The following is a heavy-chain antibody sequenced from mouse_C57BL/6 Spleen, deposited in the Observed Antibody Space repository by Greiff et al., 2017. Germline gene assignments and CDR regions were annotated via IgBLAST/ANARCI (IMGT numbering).Heavy chain of an antibody. V-gene: IGHV1-66*01. CDR3: ARREHRRYFDY. CDR1: GYSFTSYY. J-gene: IGHJ2*01. CDR2: IYPGGGNT. Sequence: VQRVESGPELVKPGASVKISCKASGYSFTSYYIHWVQQRPGQGLEWIGWIYPGGGNTKYNEKFKGKATLTADTSSSTAYMQLSSLTSEDSAVYYCARREHRRYFDYWGQGTTLTVSS.